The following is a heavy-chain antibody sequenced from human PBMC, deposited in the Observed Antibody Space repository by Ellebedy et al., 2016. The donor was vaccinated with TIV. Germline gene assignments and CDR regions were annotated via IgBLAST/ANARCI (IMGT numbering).Heavy chain of an antibody. Sequence: PGGSLRLSCSASGFTFTSYVMHWVRQAPGKGLKDVSVISSNGGRTHYADSVEGRFTISRDNYKDTLYLQMSSLRAEDTAVYYCVRGATFADYYNGMDVWGQGTTVTVSS. CDR1: GFTFTSYV. V-gene: IGHV3-64D*09. D-gene: IGHD1-26*01. J-gene: IGHJ6*02. CDR3: VRGATFADYYNGMDV. CDR2: ISSNGGRT.